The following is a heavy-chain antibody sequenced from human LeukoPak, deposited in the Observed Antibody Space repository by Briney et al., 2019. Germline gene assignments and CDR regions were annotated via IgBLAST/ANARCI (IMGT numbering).Heavy chain of an antibody. CDR3: ATFFQGSGGY. Sequence: ASVKVSCKVSGYTLTELSMHWVRQAPGKGLEWMGGFDPEDGETIYAQKFQGRVTMTGDTSTDTAYMELSSLRSEDTAVYYCATFFQGSGGYWGQGTLVTVSS. CDR2: FDPEDGET. J-gene: IGHJ4*02. CDR1: GYTLTELS. V-gene: IGHV1-24*01. D-gene: IGHD3-10*01.